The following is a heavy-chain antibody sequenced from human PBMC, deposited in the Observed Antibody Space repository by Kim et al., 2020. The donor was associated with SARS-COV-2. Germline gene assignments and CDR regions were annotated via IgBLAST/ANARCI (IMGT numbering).Heavy chain of an antibody. CDR2: INTNTGNP. CDR3: ARDLEQQLVLYYYYYMDV. J-gene: IGHJ6*03. V-gene: IGHV7-4-1*02. CDR1: GYTFTSDA. D-gene: IGHD6-13*01. Sequence: ASVKVSCKASGYTFTSDAMNWVRQAPGQGLEWMGWINTNTGNPTYAQGFTGRFVFSLDTSVSTAYLQISSLKAEDTAVYYCARDLEQQLVLYYYYYMDVWGKGTTVTVSS.